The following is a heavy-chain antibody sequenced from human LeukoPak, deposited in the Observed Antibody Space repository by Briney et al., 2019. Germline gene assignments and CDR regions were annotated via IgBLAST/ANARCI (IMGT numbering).Heavy chain of an antibody. Sequence: NPSEILSLTCTVSGGSMDSFYWSWIRQSPGGGLEWIGYIYYSGTTNYNPSLRSRLIMSVDTSKNQFSLKLISVTAADMAVYYCARLARLTLIRGVTGYHSLDVWGKGTKVTVSS. J-gene: IGHJ6*04. CDR2: IYYSGTT. V-gene: IGHV4-59*01. CDR3: ARLARLTLIRGVTGYHSLDV. CDR1: GGSMDSFY. D-gene: IGHD3-10*01.